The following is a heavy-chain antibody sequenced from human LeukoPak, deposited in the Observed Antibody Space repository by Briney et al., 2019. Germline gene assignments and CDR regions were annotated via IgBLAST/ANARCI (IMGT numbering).Heavy chain of an antibody. CDR2: SIPILGIA. CDR1: GGTFSSYA. CDR3: ATTPGITMVRGVRFDY. V-gene: IGHV1-69*04. Sequence: GASVKVSCKASGGTFSSYAISWVRQAPGHGLEWMGRSIPILGIANYAQKFQGRVTITADKSTSTAYMELSSLRSEDTAVYYCATTPGITMVRGVRFDYWGQGTLVTVSS. D-gene: IGHD3-10*01. J-gene: IGHJ4*02.